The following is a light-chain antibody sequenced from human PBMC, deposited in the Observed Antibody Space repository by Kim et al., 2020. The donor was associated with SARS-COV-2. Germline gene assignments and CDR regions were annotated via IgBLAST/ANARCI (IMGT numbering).Light chain of an antibody. CDR1: SSDVGGYNY. CDR3: SSYAGSNINYV. J-gene: IGLJ1*01. CDR2: EVS. V-gene: IGLV2-8*01. Sequence: QSALTQPPSASGSPGQSVTISCTGTSSDVGGYNYVSWYQQHPGKAPKVMIYEVSKRPSGVPDRFSGSKSGNTASLTVSGLQAEDEADIYCSSYAGSNINYVFGTGTKVTVL.